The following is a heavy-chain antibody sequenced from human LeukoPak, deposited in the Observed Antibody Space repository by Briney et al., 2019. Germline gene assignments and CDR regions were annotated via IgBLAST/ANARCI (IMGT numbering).Heavy chain of an antibody. J-gene: IGHJ1*01. CDR2: ISGSGGST. V-gene: IGHV3-23*01. CDR3: AKSRSGMVRN. CDR1: GFSFSSYA. D-gene: IGHD3-10*01. Sequence: PGGSLRLSCAASGFSFSSYALSWVRQAPGKGLEWVSAISGSGGSTYYADSVKGRFTISRDNSKNTLYLQMNSLRAEDTAVYYCAKSRSGMVRNWGQGTLVTVSS.